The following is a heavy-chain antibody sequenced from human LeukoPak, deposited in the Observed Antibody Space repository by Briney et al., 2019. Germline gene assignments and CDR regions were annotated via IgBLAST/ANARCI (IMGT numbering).Heavy chain of an antibody. J-gene: IGHJ4*01. Sequence: GASLRLSCAASGFTFSSYDMHWVRQAPGKGLEWVTVISYDGSNKYYGDSVKGRFTISRDNSKNTLYLKMNSLRAEDTAVYYCAKEGSNDDFDYWGQGTLVTVSS. D-gene: IGHD1-26*01. CDR3: AKEGSNDDFDY. V-gene: IGHV3-30*18. CDR2: ISYDGSNK. CDR1: GFTFSSYD.